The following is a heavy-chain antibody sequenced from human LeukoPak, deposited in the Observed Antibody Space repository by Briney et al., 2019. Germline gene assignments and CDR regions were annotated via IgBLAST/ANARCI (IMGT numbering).Heavy chain of an antibody. CDR1: GFTFSTYW. Sequence: GGSLRLSCAASGFTFSTYWMSWVRQAPGKGLEWVAKIEQDGSEKYYVDSVKGRFTISRDNAKNSLYLQMNSLRAEDTAVYYCARDLGPFDPWGQGTLVTVSS. J-gene: IGHJ5*02. V-gene: IGHV3-7*01. CDR3: ARDLGPFDP. CDR2: IEQDGSEK. D-gene: IGHD7-27*01.